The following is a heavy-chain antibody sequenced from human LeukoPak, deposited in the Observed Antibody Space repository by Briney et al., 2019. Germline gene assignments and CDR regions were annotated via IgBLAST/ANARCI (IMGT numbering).Heavy chain of an antibody. D-gene: IGHD1-1*01. CDR3: AKILWDGRGTFD. CDR2: ISGSSIYI. V-gene: IGHV3-21*04. CDR1: GFTFSSYS. J-gene: IGHJ4*02. Sequence: GGSLRLSCVASGFTFSSYSLNWVRQAPGKGLEWVSSISGSSIYIYYADSVKGRFTISRHNAKNSLYLEVNSLRAEDTAVYYCAKILWDGRGTFDWGQGTLVTVSS.